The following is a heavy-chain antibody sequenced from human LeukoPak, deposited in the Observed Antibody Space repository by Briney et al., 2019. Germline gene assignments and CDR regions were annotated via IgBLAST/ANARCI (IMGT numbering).Heavy chain of an antibody. D-gene: IGHD3-3*01. V-gene: IGHV3-11*04. J-gene: IGHJ4*02. Sequence: PGGSLRLSCAASGFTFSDYYMRWLRQAPGKGLEWVSYISSSGSTIYYADSVKGRYTISRDNAKNSLYLQMNSLRAEDTAVYYCARGGYDFWSGYFDYWGQGTLVTVSS. CDR1: GFTFSDYY. CDR2: ISSSGSTI. CDR3: ARGGYDFWSGYFDY.